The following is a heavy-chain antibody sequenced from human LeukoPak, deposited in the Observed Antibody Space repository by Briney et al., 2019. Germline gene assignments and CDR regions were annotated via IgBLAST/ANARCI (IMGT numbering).Heavy chain of an antibody. Sequence: GGSLRLSCAASGFIFSNARMNWVRQAPGKGLEWVGRIKSKTDGGTTDYAAPVKGRFTISRDDSKNTLYLQMNSLKTEDTAVHYCTTDGLMAYGSGSDYWGQGTLVTVSS. V-gene: IGHV3-15*07. CDR3: TTDGLMAYGSGSDY. D-gene: IGHD3-10*01. CDR1: GFIFSNAR. J-gene: IGHJ4*02. CDR2: IKSKTDGGTT.